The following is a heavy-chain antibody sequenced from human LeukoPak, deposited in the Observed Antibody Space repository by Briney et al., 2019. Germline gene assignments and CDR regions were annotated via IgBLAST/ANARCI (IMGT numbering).Heavy chain of an antibody. Sequence: SETLSLTCTVSGGSISSYYWSWIRQPPGKGLEWIGEINHSGSTNYNPSLKSRVTISVDTSKNQFSLKLSSVTAADTAVYYCASCSSTSCFYYYYMDVWGKGTTVTVSS. CDR2: INHSGST. D-gene: IGHD2-2*01. J-gene: IGHJ6*03. V-gene: IGHV4-34*01. CDR3: ASCSSTSCFYYYYMDV. CDR1: GGSISSYY.